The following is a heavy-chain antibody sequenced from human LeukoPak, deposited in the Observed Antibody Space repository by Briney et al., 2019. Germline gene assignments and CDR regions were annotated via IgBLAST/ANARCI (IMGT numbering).Heavy chain of an antibody. V-gene: IGHV3-74*01. J-gene: IGHJ3*02. CDR3: ARPREVAGDGGGDAFDI. Sequence: GGSLRLSCAASGFTFSSYWMHWVRQAPGKGLVWVSRINSEGSRTTYADSVKGRFTISRDNAKNTLYLQMSSLRVEDTAVYYCARPREVAGDGGGDAFDIWGHGTMVTVSS. D-gene: IGHD6-19*01. CDR2: INSEGSRT. CDR1: GFTFSSYW.